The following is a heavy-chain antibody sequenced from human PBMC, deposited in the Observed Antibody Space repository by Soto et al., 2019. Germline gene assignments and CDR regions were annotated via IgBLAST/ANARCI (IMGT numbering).Heavy chain of an antibody. CDR1: VGSISGSY. CDR3: TKCRRTDAEGYSFDY. J-gene: IGHJ4*02. CDR2: IHYSGST. Sequence: TLSRTCTVSVGSISGSYGSWIRQTPGKVPEWVGYIHYSGSTNYNPSLKSRVTMSVDSAKNQFSLQLSSVTAADTAVYFCTKCRRTDAEGYSFDYWGQGALVTVSS. V-gene: IGHV4-59*01. D-gene: IGHD2-15*01.